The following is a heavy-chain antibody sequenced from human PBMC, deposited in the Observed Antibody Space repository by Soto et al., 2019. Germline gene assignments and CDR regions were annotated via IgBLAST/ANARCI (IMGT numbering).Heavy chain of an antibody. CDR2: IRSKANSYAT. D-gene: IGHD1-26*01. CDR1: GFTFSGSA. J-gene: IGHJ4*02. Sequence: EVQLVESGGGLVQPGGSLKLSCAASGFTFSGSAMHWVRQASGKGLEWVGRIRSKANSYATAYAASVKGRFTISRDDSNNTAYLQMNSLKTEDTAVYYCTSLVGATGNYWGQGTLVTVSS. CDR3: TSLVGATGNY. V-gene: IGHV3-73*01.